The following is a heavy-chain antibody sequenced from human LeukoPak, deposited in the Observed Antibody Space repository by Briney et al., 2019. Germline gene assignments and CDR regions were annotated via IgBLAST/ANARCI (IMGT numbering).Heavy chain of an antibody. CDR3: ARDCNKGSGWHN. CDR1: GFTFSSYG. V-gene: IGHV3-NL1*01. J-gene: IGHJ4*02. D-gene: IGHD6-19*01. CDR2: IYSGGST. Sequence: GGSLRLSCAASGFTFSSYGMHWVRQAPGKGLEWVSVIYSGGSTYYADSVKGRFTISRDNSKNTLYLQMNSLRAEDTAVYYCARDCNKGSGWHNWGQGTLVTVSS.